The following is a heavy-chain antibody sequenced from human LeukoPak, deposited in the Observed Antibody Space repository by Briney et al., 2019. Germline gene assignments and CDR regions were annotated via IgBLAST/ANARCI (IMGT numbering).Heavy chain of an antibody. Sequence: GASVKVSCKASGYTFTGYYMHWVRQAPGQGLEWMGWINPNSGGTNYAQKFQGRVTMTRDTSISTAYMELSSLRSEDTAVYYCARDRMSPYSSGGFDYWGQGTLVTVSS. CDR2: INPNSGGT. CDR1: GYTFTGYY. CDR3: ARDRMSPYSSGGFDY. V-gene: IGHV1-2*02. J-gene: IGHJ4*02. D-gene: IGHD6-25*01.